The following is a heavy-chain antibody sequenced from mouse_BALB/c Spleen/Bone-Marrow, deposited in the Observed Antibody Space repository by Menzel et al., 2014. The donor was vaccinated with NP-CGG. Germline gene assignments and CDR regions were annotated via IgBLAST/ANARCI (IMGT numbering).Heavy chain of an antibody. CDR1: GYAFTNYL. D-gene: IGHD1-2*01. CDR2: FNPGSGGT. J-gene: IGHJ4*01. CDR3: ARGGDYGFIDY. Sequence: VMLVESGAELVRPGTSVKVSCKASGYAFTNYLIEWVKQRPGQGLEWIGVFNPGSGGTNYNEKFEGKATLTADKSSSTDYMQLSRLTSDDSAVYFSARGGDYGFIDYWGQGTSVTVSS. V-gene: IGHV1-54*01.